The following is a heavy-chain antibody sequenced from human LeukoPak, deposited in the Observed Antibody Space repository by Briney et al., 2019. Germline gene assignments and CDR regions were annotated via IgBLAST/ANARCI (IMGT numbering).Heavy chain of an antibody. J-gene: IGHJ5*02. CDR1: GYSFTSYW. Sequence: GESLKISCKGSGYSFTSYWIGWVRQMPGKGLEWMGIIYPGDSNTRYSPSFQGQVTISADKSISTAYLQWSSLKASDTAMYYCARVKTMVRGFQVVYWFDPWGQGTLVTVSS. V-gene: IGHV5-51*01. CDR2: IYPGDSNT. D-gene: IGHD3-10*01. CDR3: ARVKTMVRGFQVVYWFDP.